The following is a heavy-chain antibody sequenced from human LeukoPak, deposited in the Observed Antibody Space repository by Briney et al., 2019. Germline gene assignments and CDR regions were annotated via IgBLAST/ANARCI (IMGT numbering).Heavy chain of an antibody. CDR1: GGSFSGYY. CDR2: INHSGST. V-gene: IGHV4-34*01. D-gene: IGHD4-17*01. CDR3: ARRYYGDYAEGLFDY. J-gene: IGHJ4*02. Sequence: SETLSLTCAVYGGSFSGYYWSWIRQPPGKGLEWIGEINHSGSTNYNPSLKSRVTISVDTSKNQFSLKLSSVTAADTAVYYCARRYYGDYAEGLFDYWGQGTLVTVSS.